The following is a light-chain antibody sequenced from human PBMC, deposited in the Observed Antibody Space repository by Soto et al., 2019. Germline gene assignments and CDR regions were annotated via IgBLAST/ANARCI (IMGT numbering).Light chain of an antibody. Sequence: EVVLSQSPATLSLSPGERATLSCRASQTVSRNLAWYQQRPGQAPRLLIYDISNRAAGVPARFSGSGSETEFTLTIRSLQSEDFAVYFCQQYNNWPSFGQGTRLEI. J-gene: IGKJ5*01. CDR3: QQYNNWPS. CDR1: QTVSRN. CDR2: DIS. V-gene: IGKV3-15*01.